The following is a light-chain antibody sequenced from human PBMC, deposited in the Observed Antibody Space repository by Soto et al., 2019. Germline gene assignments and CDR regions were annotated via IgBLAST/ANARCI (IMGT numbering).Light chain of an antibody. CDR1: SIDIGSYNY. CDR2: DVN. V-gene: IGLV2-14*01. Sequence: QSALTQPASVSGSPGQSVTISCTGTSIDIGSYNYVSWYQQLPDKAPKLILYDVNNRPSGTPNRFSGSKSGNTASLTISGLQAEDEADYYCSSYTRSTTPYVFGTGTKVTVL. J-gene: IGLJ1*01. CDR3: SSYTRSTTPYV.